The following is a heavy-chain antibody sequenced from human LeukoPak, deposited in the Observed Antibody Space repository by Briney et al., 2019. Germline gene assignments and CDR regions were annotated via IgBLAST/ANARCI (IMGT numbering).Heavy chain of an antibody. CDR2: ISDSSAM. J-gene: IGHJ4*02. CDR3: ARDGGYSGYDADC. D-gene: IGHD5-12*01. CDR1: GFTFSTYS. Sequence: GGSLRLSCAASGFTFSTYSRKWVRQAPGKGLEWVSYISDSSAMYYADSVRGRFTISRENDKNSLFLQMNSLRAEDTAVYYCARDGGYSGYDADCWGQGTLVTVSS. V-gene: IGHV3-48*01.